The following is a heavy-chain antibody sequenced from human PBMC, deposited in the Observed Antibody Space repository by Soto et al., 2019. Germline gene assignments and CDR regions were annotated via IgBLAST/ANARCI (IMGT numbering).Heavy chain of an antibody. J-gene: IGHJ6*03. D-gene: IGHD2-15*01. CDR2: IYYSGST. CDR3: ARHTKAATRLYYYYYYMDV. CDR1: GGSISSSSYY. Sequence: QLQLQESGPGLVKPSETLSLTCTVSGGSISSSSYYWGWIRQPPGKGLEWIGSIYYSGSTYYNPSLKSRVTISVDTSKNQFSLKLSSVTAADTAVYYCARHTKAATRLYYYYYYMDVWGKGTTVTVSS. V-gene: IGHV4-39*01.